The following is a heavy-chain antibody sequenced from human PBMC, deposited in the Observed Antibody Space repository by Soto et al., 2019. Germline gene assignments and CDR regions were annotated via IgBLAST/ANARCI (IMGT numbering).Heavy chain of an antibody. CDR2: ISYDGSNK. CDR3: AKAAVYDFWSGYWFDY. V-gene: IGHV3-30*18. Sequence: PGGSLRLSCAASGFTFSSYGMHWVRQAPGKGLEWVAVISYDGSNKYYADSVKGRFTISRDNSKNTLYLQMNSLRAEDTAVYYCAKAAVYDFWSGYWFDYWGQGTLVTVSS. D-gene: IGHD3-3*01. J-gene: IGHJ4*02. CDR1: GFTFSSYG.